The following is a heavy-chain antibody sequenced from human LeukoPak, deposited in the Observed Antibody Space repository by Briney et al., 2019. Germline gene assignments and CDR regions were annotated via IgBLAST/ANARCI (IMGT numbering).Heavy chain of an antibody. D-gene: IGHD1-26*01. CDR3: ARYIAIVGATMGNWFDP. J-gene: IGHJ5*02. CDR1: GFTFSSYS. CDR2: ISSSSSTI. V-gene: IGHV3-48*04. Sequence: GGSLRLSCAASGFTFSSYSMNWVRQAPGKGLEWVSYISSSSSTIYYADSVKGRFTISRDNAKNSLYLQMNSLRAEDTAVYYCARYIAIVGATMGNWFDPWGQGTLVTVSS.